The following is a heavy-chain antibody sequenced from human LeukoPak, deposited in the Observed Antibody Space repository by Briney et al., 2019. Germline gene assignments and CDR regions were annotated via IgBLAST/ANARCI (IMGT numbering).Heavy chain of an antibody. Sequence: PGGSLRLSCAASGFTFSDYYMSWIRQAPGKGLEWVSYISSSSSYTNYADSVKGRFTISRDNAKNSLYLQMNSLRAEDTAAYYCARVGGGTTSLDYFDYWGQGTLVTVSS. J-gene: IGHJ4*02. V-gene: IGHV3-11*06. D-gene: IGHD1-7*01. CDR3: ARVGGGTTSLDYFDY. CDR1: GFTFSDYY. CDR2: ISSSSSYT.